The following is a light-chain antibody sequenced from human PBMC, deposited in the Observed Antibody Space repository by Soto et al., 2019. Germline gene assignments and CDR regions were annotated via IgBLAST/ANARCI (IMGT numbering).Light chain of an antibody. V-gene: IGLV2-14*01. CDR1: SSDVGGYTY. Sequence: QSALTQPASVSGSPRQSITISCTGASSDVGGYTYVSWYQQHPGKAPKLMIYEVNNRPSGVSNRFSGSKSGNTASLTISGLQAEDEADYYCSSYTSSSTLYVFGTGIKVTVL. CDR2: EVN. CDR3: SSYTSSSTLYV. J-gene: IGLJ1*01.